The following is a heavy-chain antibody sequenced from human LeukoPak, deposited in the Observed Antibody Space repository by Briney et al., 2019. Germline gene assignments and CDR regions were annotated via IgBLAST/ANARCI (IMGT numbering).Heavy chain of an antibody. CDR2: IYYSGST. Sequence: SETLSLTCTVSGGSISSYYWSWIRQPPGKGLEWFGYIYYSGSTNYNPSLKSRVTISVDTSKNQFSLKLSSATAADTAVYYCARAPMVRGVITKSYYFDYWGQGTRVTVSS. CDR3: ARAPMVRGVITKSYYFDY. D-gene: IGHD3-10*01. V-gene: IGHV4-59*01. J-gene: IGHJ4*02. CDR1: GGSISSYY.